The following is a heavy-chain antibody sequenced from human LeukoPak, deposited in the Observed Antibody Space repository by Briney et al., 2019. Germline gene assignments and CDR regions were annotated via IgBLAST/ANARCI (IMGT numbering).Heavy chain of an antibody. J-gene: IGHJ4*02. Sequence: SVKVSCKASGGTFHSYIVTWVRQAPGQGLEWMGGIVPIIGTANYAQKFQGRVTITADDSTSTAYMELRSLRSEDAAIYYCARDQRPSCLGGICYSGDYWGQGTLVTVTS. CDR2: IVPIIGTA. V-gene: IGHV1-69*01. CDR1: GGTFHSYI. CDR3: ARDQRPSCLGGICYSGDY. D-gene: IGHD2-15*01.